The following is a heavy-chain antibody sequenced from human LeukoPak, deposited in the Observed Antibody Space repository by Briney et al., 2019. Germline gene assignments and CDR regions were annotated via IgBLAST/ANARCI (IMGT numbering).Heavy chain of an antibody. D-gene: IGHD2-2*01. CDR2: IGSSGSTI. J-gene: IGHJ4*02. Sequence: QPGGSLRLSCAASGFTFSSYEMSWVRQAPGKGLEWVSYIGSSGSTIYYGDSVKGRFTISRDNAKNSLYLQMNSLRAEDTAVYYCARRYCSSTSCLFDYWGQGTLVTVSS. CDR1: GFTFSSYE. V-gene: IGHV3-48*03. CDR3: ARRYCSSTSCLFDY.